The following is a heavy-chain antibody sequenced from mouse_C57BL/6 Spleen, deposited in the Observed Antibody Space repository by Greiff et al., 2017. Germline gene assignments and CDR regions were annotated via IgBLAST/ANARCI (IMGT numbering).Heavy chain of an antibody. CDR2: IDPSDSYT. D-gene: IGHD1-1*01. CDR3: ARSRYYGSSYGWYCDV. Sequence: VQLQQPGAELVMPGASVKLSCKASGYTFTSYWMHWVKQRPGQGLEWIGEIDPSDSYTTYNQKFKGKSTLTVDKSSSTAYMQLSSLTSEDSAVYYCARSRYYGSSYGWYCDVWGTGTTVTVSS. CDR1: GYTFTSYW. V-gene: IGHV1-69*01. J-gene: IGHJ1*03.